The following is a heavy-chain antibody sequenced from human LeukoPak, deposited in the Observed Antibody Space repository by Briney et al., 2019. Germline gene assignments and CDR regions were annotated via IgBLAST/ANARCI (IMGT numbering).Heavy chain of an antibody. D-gene: IGHD6-13*01. V-gene: IGHV3-7*01. J-gene: IGHJ5*02. CDR2: IKQDGSEK. CDR3: AGRSSSWYNLFVP. Sequence: GGCLRLACAASGFTVSSHWMSWVRQAPGKGLEWVANIKQDGSEKYYVDSVNGRFTISRDNAKNSLYLQMNSLRAEDTAVYYCAGRSSSWYNLFVPLGQGTLVSVSS. CDR1: GFTVSSHW.